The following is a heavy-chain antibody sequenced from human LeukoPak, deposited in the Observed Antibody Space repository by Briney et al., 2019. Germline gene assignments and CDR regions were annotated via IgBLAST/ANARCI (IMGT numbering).Heavy chain of an antibody. V-gene: IGHV3-23*01. Sequence: PGGSLRLSCAASGFTFSSCAMSWVRQAPGKGLEWVSAISGSGGSTYYADSVKGRFTISRDNSKNTLYLQMNSLRAEDTAVYYCAKLWFGELGAVYFDYWGQGTLVTVSS. CDR1: GFTFSSCA. CDR3: AKLWFGELGAVYFDY. D-gene: IGHD3-10*01. CDR2: ISGSGGST. J-gene: IGHJ4*02.